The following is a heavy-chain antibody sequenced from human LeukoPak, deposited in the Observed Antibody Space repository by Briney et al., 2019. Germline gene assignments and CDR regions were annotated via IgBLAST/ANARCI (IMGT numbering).Heavy chain of an antibody. D-gene: IGHD4-17*01. J-gene: IGHJ4*02. CDR3: AKGGDYGDYETLFDY. V-gene: IGHV3-23*01. CDR1: GFTFSSYA. CDR2: ISGSGGST. Sequence: GGSLRLSCAASGFTFSSYAMSWVRQAPGKGLEWVSAISGSGGSTYYADSVKGRFTISRDNSKNTLYLQMNSLRAEDTAVYYCAKGGDYGDYETLFDYWGQGTLVTVSS.